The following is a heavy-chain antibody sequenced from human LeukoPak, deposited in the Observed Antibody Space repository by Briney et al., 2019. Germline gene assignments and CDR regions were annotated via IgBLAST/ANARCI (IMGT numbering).Heavy chain of an antibody. Sequence: PGGSLRLSCAASGFTFSSYWMSWVRQAPGKGLEWVANIKQDGSEKYYVDSVKGRFTISRDNAKNSLYLQMNSLRAEDTAVYYCARESGSAIPNWFDPWGQGTLVTVSS. CDR3: ARESGSAIPNWFDP. D-gene: IGHD2-2*01. CDR1: GFTFSSYW. V-gene: IGHV3-7*01. J-gene: IGHJ5*02. CDR2: IKQDGSEK.